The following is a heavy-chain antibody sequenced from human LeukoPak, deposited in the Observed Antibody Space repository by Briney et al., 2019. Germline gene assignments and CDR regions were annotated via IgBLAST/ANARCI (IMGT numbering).Heavy chain of an antibody. J-gene: IGHJ4*02. Sequence: GGSLRLSCAASGFTFSSYAMSWVRQAPGKGLEWVSAISGSGGSTYYADSVKGRFTTSRDSSKNTLYLQMNSLRAEDTAVYYCATDYDVLTGYYSDVGYWGQGTLVTVSS. CDR2: ISGSGGST. CDR3: ATDYDVLTGYYSDVGY. V-gene: IGHV3-23*01. CDR1: GFTFSSYA. D-gene: IGHD3-9*01.